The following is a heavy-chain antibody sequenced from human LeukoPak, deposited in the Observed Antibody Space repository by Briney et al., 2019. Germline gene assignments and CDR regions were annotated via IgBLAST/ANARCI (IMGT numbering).Heavy chain of an antibody. CDR1: GFTFSSYS. Sequence: GGSLRLSCAASGFTFSSYSMNWVRQAPGKGLEWVSYISSSSSTIYYADSVKGRFTISGDNAKNSLYLQMNSLRAEDTAVYYCARDQIHYDFWSGYYSEGFDYWGQGTLVTVSS. V-gene: IGHV3-48*01. CDR2: ISSSSSTI. D-gene: IGHD3-3*01. J-gene: IGHJ4*02. CDR3: ARDQIHYDFWSGYYSEGFDY.